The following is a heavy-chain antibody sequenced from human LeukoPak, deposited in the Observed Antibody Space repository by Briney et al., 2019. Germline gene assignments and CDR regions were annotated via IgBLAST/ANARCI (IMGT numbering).Heavy chain of an antibody. J-gene: IGHJ4*02. D-gene: IGHD3-9*01. CDR2: IYNTVDV. CDR1: GASIVGSY. Sequence: SETLSLTCTVSGASIVGSYWTWIRQSPGEGLQYVGYIYNTVDVNYSPSLKSRVTISIDMSRNQFSLTLNSVTTADTAIYYCARGRHYDITGFNPTYYFDSWGQGALGTVSS. V-gene: IGHV4-59*01. CDR3: ARGRHYDITGFNPTYYFDS.